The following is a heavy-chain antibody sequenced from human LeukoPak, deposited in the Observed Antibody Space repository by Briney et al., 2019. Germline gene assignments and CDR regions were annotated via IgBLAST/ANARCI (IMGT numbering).Heavy chain of an antibody. V-gene: IGHV3-48*03. CDR3: ARVGNLRVGAEDAFDI. D-gene: IGHD1-26*01. J-gene: IGHJ3*02. CDR1: GFTFSSYE. CDR2: ITSSGSAI. Sequence: GGSLRLSCETSGFTFSSYEMNWVRQGPGKGLEWVSFITSSGSAIYYADSVRGRFTVSRDNAKNSLTLQMNSLRAEDTAVYFCARVGNLRVGAEDAFDIWGQGTLASVSS.